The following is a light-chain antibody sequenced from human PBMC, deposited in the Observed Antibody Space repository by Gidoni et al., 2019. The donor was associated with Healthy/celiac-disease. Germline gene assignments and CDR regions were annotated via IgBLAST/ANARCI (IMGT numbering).Light chain of an antibody. CDR1: QSVSSY. CDR3: QPRSNWPVT. J-gene: IGKJ4*01. V-gene: IGKV3-11*01. CDR2: DAS. Sequence: EMVWTQSPATLSLSPGERATLSCRASQSVSSYLAWYQQKPGQAPRLLLYDASNRATGIPARFSGSGSGTDFTLTISSLEPEDFAVYYCQPRSNWPVTFGGGTQVEIK.